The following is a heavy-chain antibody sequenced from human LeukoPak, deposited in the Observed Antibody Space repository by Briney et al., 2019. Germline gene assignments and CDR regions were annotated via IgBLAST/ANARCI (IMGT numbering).Heavy chain of an antibody. CDR3: AREVIFGVSYDY. D-gene: IGHD3-3*01. Sequence: GASVKVSCKASGYTFTGNYMHWVRQAPGQGLEWMGWINPNSGGTNYAQKFQGRVTMTRDTSISTAYMELSRLRSDDTAVYYCAREVIFGVSYDYWGQGTLVTVSS. J-gene: IGHJ4*02. CDR2: INPNSGGT. CDR1: GYTFTGNY. V-gene: IGHV1-2*02.